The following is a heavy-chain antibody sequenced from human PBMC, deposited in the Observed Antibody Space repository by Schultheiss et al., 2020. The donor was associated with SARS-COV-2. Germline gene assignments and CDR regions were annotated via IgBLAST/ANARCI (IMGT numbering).Heavy chain of an antibody. J-gene: IGHJ6*02. Sequence: SETLSLTCAVYGGSFSGYYWSWIRQPPGKGLEWIGSIFYSGSTYYNPSLKSRVTISVDTSKNQFSLKLSSVTAADTAVYYCARYRPTLRTYCSSTSCYIGRSWSYDFWSGYWVRYYYYGMDVWGQGTTVTVSS. CDR2: IFYSGST. CDR1: GGSFSGYY. CDR3: ARYRPTLRTYCSSTSCYIGRSWSYDFWSGYWVRYYYYGMDV. V-gene: IGHV4-34*12. D-gene: IGHD2-2*02.